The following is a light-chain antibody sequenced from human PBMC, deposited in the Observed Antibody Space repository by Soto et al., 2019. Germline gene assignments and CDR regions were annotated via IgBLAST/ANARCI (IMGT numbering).Light chain of an antibody. CDR1: SSDVGGYNY. V-gene: IGLV2-14*01. Sequence: QSALTQPASVSGSPGQMITISCTGLSSDVGGYNYVSWYQQHPDKAPKLMIYEVSNRPSGVANRFAGSKSGNTASLTISGLQAEDEADYYCRSFTSSSTKVLGGGTKLTVL. J-gene: IGLJ2*01. CDR3: RSFTSSSTKV. CDR2: EVS.